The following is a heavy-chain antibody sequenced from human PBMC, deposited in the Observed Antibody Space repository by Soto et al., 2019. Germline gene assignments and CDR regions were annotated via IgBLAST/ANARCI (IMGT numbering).Heavy chain of an antibody. CDR2: MNPNSGNT. Sequence: QVPLVQSGAEVKKPGASVKVSCKASGYTFTSYDINWVRQATGQGLEWMGWMNPNSGNTGYAQKFQGRVTMTRNTSISTAYMELSSLRSEDTAVYYCARPYDYIWGSYRPGDDYWGQGTLVTVSS. V-gene: IGHV1-8*01. CDR3: ARPYDYIWGSYRPGDDY. D-gene: IGHD3-16*02. J-gene: IGHJ4*02. CDR1: GYTFTSYD.